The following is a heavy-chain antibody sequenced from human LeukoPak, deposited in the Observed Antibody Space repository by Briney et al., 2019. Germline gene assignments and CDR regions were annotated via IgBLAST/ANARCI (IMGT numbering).Heavy chain of an antibody. Sequence: SETLSLTCSVSGGSISRSSFYWGWIRQPPGQGLEWIGSISYTGSTYYNPSLKSRVTISVDTSKNQFSLKLSSVTAADTAVYYCARDIGYFDYWGQGTLDTVSS. V-gene: IGHV4-39*07. CDR2: ISYTGST. D-gene: IGHD1-26*01. CDR3: ARDIGYFDY. CDR1: GGSISRSSFY. J-gene: IGHJ4*02.